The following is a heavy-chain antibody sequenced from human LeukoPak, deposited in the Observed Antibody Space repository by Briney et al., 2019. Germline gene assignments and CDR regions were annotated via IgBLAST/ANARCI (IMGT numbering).Heavy chain of an antibody. CDR1: GFTFSISA. V-gene: IGHV3-23*01. D-gene: IGHD3-10*01. Sequence: PGGSLRLSCTASGFTFSISAMSWVRQAPGKGLEWITTLSNNGAAAYYADSVKGRFTISRDNSKNTVSLQMDSLSAEDTAIYYCAKDRGLTLGSWHFASWGQGTRVTVSS. CDR3: AKDRGLTLGSWHFAS. CDR2: LSNNGAAA. J-gene: IGHJ4*02.